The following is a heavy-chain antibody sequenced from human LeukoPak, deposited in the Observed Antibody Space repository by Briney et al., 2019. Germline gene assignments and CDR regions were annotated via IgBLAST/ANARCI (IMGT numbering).Heavy chain of an antibody. CDR2: IEGDESAK. J-gene: IGHJ4*02. V-gene: IGHV3-7*01. Sequence: GGSLRLSCAASGFTFSSYWMTWVRQAPGKGLEWVANIEGDESAKYYVDSVKGRFTISRDNSKNTLYLQMNSLRAEDTAVYYCARDWEAIAVAGLALDYWGQGTLVTVSS. CDR3: ARDWEAIAVAGLALDY. CDR1: GFTFSSYW. D-gene: IGHD6-19*01.